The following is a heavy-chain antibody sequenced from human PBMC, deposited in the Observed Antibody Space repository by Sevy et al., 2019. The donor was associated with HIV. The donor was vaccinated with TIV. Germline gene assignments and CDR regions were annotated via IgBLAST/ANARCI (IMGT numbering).Heavy chain of an antibody. CDR3: ARPHGSGKERYYYYYYYMDV. D-gene: IGHD3-10*01. CDR1: GFTFDDYG. V-gene: IGHV3-20*04. CDR2: INWNGGST. Sequence: GGSLRLSCAASGFTFDDYGMSWVRQAPGKGLEWVSGINWNGGSTGYADSVKGRFTISRDNAKNSLYLQMNSLRAEDTALYYCARPHGSGKERYYYYYYYMDVWGKGTTVTVSS. J-gene: IGHJ6*03.